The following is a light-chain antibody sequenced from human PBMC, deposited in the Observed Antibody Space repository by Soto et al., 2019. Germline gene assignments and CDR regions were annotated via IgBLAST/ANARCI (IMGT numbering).Light chain of an antibody. CDR3: QQYGSSSWT. J-gene: IGKJ1*01. CDR2: GSS. Sequence: ERLLTQSPGTLSLSPGERPSLSCSASQSVSSTYLAWYQQQPGQAPRLLIYGSSNRATGIPDRFSGSGSGTDFTLTISRLEPEDFAVYYCQQYGSSSWTFGQGTKVDIK. CDR1: QSVSSTY. V-gene: IGKV3-20*01.